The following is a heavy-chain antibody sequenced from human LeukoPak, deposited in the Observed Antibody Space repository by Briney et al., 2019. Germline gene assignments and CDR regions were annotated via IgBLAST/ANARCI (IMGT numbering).Heavy chain of an antibody. V-gene: IGHV3-66*02. CDR2: IYSGGST. CDR3: ARDVRLVDSNYGAYYFDY. D-gene: IGHD4-11*01. J-gene: IGHJ4*02. CDR1: GVTVSSNY. Sequence: GGSLTLSCAASGVTVSSNYMSWVRQAAGKGLEWVAGIYSGGSTYYADSVKGRFTISRDNSKNTLYLQMNSLRAEDTAVYYCARDVRLVDSNYGAYYFDYWGQGTLVTVSS.